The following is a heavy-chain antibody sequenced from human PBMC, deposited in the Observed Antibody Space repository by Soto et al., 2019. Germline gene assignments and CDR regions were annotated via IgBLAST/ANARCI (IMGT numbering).Heavy chain of an antibody. Sequence: GGSLRLSCAASGFTFSDHYMSWIRQAPGKGLEWVSGISGSGGRTYYADSVKGRFTISRDNSKHTLYLQMNSLSAEDTAVYYCAKADDFWSGYHIYYYYGMDVWGQGTTVTVSS. J-gene: IGHJ6*02. CDR2: ISGSGGRT. CDR1: GFTFSDHY. V-gene: IGHV3-23*01. CDR3: AKADDFWSGYHIYYYYGMDV. D-gene: IGHD3-3*01.